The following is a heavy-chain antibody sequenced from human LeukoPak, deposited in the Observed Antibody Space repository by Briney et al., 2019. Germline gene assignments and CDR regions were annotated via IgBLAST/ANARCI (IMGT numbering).Heavy chain of an antibody. CDR3: AKDDRVWGRFGY. V-gene: IGHV3-23*01. D-gene: IGHD3-16*01. CDR2: ISGSGGST. J-gene: IGHJ4*02. Sequence: GGSLRLSCAASGFTFSSYAMGWVRQAPGKGLEWVSAISGSGGSTYYADSVKGRFTISRDNSKNTLYLQMNSLRAEDTAVYYCAKDDRVWGRFGYWGQETLVTVSS. CDR1: GFTFSSYA.